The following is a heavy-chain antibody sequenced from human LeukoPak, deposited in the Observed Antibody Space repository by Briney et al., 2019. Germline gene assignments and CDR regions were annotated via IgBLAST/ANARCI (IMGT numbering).Heavy chain of an antibody. CDR3: ARVRYYYDSSGLDY. CDR1: GFTFSSYA. Sequence: GGSLRLSCAASGFTFSSYAMSWVRQAPGKGLEWVSVIYSGGSTYYADSVKGRFTISRDNSKNTLYLQMNSLRAEDTAVYYCARVRYYYDSSGLDYWGQGTLVTVSS. CDR2: IYSGGST. D-gene: IGHD3-22*01. V-gene: IGHV3-53*01. J-gene: IGHJ4*02.